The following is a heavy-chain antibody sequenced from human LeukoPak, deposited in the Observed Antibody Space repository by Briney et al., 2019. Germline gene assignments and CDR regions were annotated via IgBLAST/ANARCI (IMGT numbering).Heavy chain of an antibody. D-gene: IGHD2-2*01. CDR2: IYHSGST. V-gene: IGHV4-30-2*01. Sequence: SETLSLTCAVSGGSISSGGYSWSWIRQPPGKGLEWIGYIYHSGSTYYNPSLKSRVTISVDRSKNQFSLKLSSVTAADTAVYYCARGYCSSTSCKGGNWFDPWGQGTLVTVSS. J-gene: IGHJ5*02. CDR1: GGSISSGGYS. CDR3: ARGYCSSTSCKGGNWFDP.